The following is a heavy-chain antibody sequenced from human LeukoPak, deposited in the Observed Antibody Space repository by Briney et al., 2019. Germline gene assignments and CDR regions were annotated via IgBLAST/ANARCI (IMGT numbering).Heavy chain of an antibody. CDR3: ARGVYIAAAQYGY. CDR2: IYYSGTT. V-gene: IGHV4-59*01. J-gene: IGHJ4*02. CDR1: GGSISSYY. D-gene: IGHD6-13*01. Sequence: TSETLSLTCTVSGGSISSYYWSWIRQPPGKGLEWIGYIYYSGTTNYNPSLKSRVTITVDTSKNQFSLKLSSVTAADTAVYYCARGVYIAAAQYGYWGQGTLVTVSS.